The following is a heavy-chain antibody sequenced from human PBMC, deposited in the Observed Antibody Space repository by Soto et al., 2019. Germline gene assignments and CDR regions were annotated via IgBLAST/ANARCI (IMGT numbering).Heavy chain of an antibody. CDR2: INSDGSST. J-gene: IGHJ4*02. D-gene: IGHD6-13*01. Sequence: GGSLRLPCAASGFTFSSYWMHWVRQAPGKGLVWVSRINSDGSSTSYADSVKGRFTISRDNAKNTLYLQMNSLRAEDTAVYYCAREVAAADLDYWGQGTLVTVSS. V-gene: IGHV3-74*01. CDR1: GFTFSSYW. CDR3: AREVAAADLDY.